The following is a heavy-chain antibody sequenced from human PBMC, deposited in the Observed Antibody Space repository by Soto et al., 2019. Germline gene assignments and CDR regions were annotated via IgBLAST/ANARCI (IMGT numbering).Heavy chain of an antibody. CDR1: GFTFSSYA. Sequence: SCAASGFTFSSYAMSWVRQAPGKGLEWVSAISGSGGNTYYADSVKGRFTISRDNSKNTLYLQMNSSVTAADTAVYYCARVPDYWGQGTLVTVSS. J-gene: IGHJ4*02. CDR3: ARVPDY. V-gene: IGHV3-23*01. CDR2: ISGSGGNT.